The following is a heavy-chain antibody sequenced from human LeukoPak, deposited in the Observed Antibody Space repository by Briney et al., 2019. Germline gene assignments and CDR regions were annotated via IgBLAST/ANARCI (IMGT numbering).Heavy chain of an antibody. V-gene: IGHV3-53*01. J-gene: IGHJ4*02. D-gene: IGHD2-15*01. Sequence: GGSLRLSCSFSGFIATSNYMAWVRQSPGKGLQWISFIYGGGNTLYADSVRDRFSISRDNSKSTLYLEMSSLRVEDTAVYYCATGGRSGMAFDFWGQGTLVTVSS. CDR1: GFIATSNY. CDR3: ATGGRSGMAFDF. CDR2: IYGGGNT.